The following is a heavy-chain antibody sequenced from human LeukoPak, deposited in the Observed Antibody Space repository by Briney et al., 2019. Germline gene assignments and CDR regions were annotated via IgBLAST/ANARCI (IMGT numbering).Heavy chain of an antibody. CDR2: IYYSGST. CDR3: ARQLRFLEWSPFDP. J-gene: IGHJ5*02. Sequence: PSETLSLTCTVSGGSISSSSYYWGWIRQPPGKGLEWIGSIYYSGSTYYNPSLKSRVTISVDTSKNQFSLKLSSVTAADTAVYYCARQLRFLEWSPFDPWGQGTLVTVSS. CDR1: GGSISSSSYY. V-gene: IGHV4-39*07. D-gene: IGHD3-3*01.